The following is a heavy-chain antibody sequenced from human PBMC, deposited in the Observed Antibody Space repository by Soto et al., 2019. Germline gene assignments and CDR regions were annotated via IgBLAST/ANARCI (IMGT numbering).Heavy chain of an antibody. CDR2: IKQDGSEK. V-gene: IGHV3-7*03. J-gene: IGHJ4*02. D-gene: IGHD5-12*01. CDR3: ARGVRWLQFVFDY. CDR1: GFTFSSYA. Sequence: GGSLRLSCAASGFTFSSYAMSWVRQAPGKGLEWVANIKQDGSEKYYVDPVKGRFTISRDNAKNSLYLQMNSLRAEDTAVYYCARGVRWLQFVFDYWGQGTLVTVSS.